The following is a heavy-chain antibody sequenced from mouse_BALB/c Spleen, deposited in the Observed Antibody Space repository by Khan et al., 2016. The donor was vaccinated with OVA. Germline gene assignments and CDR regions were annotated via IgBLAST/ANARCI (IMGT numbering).Heavy chain of an antibody. D-gene: IGHD1-1*01. V-gene: IGHV1-77*01. CDR2: IYPGSGRT. J-gene: IGHJ1*01. CDR3: ARPSYYYGSTSYWFFAV. CDR1: GYTFTDYV. Sequence: QVQLQQSGPELVKPGASVKMSCKASGYTFTDYVINWVKQRPGPGLEWIGEIYPGSGRTNYNEKFKGKATLTADKSANTAYMQLSSLTSEDSAVYFCARPSYYYGSTSYWFFAVWGAGTTLTVSS.